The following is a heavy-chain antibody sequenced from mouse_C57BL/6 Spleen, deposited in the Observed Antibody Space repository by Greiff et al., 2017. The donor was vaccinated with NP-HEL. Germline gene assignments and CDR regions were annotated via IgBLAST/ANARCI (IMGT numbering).Heavy chain of an antibody. CDR3: ARAEEYDHFDY. D-gene: IGHD2-3*01. Sequence: QVQLQQPGAELVKPGASVKLSCKASGYTFTSYWMHWVKQRPGRGLEWIGRIDPNSGGTKYNEKFKSKATLTVDKPSSTAYMQLSSLTSEDSVVYYCARAEEYDHFDYWGQGTTLTVSS. J-gene: IGHJ2*01. CDR1: GYTFTSYW. V-gene: IGHV1-72*01. CDR2: IDPNSGGT.